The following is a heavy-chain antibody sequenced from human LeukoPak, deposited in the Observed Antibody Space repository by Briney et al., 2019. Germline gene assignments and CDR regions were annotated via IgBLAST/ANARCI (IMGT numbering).Heavy chain of an antibody. CDR2: MNPNSGNT. CDR1: GYTFISYD. D-gene: IGHD3-10*01. J-gene: IGHJ6*02. CDR3: ARADRPTSLWFGELLYSYYYYYGMDV. Sequence: ASVKVSCKASGYTFISYDINWVRQATGQGLEWMGWMNPNSGNTGYAQKFQGRVTMTRNTSISTAYMELSSLRSEDTAVYYCARADRPTSLWFGELLYSYYYYYGMDVWGQGTTVTVSS. V-gene: IGHV1-8*01.